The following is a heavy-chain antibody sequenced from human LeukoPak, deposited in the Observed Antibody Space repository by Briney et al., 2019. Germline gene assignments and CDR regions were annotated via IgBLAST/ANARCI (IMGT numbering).Heavy chain of an antibody. CDR1: GYSFTTYW. D-gene: IGHD2-2*01. CDR2: IYPGDSDT. J-gene: IGHJ4*02. CDR3: ATYVRDCSSTSCYSYYFDY. Sequence: VESLKISCKGSGYSFTTYWIGWVRQMPGKGLEWMGIIYPGDSDTRYSPSFQGQVTISADKSISTAYLQWSSLKASDTAMYYCATYVRDCSSTSCYSYYFDYWGQGTLVTVSS. V-gene: IGHV5-51*01.